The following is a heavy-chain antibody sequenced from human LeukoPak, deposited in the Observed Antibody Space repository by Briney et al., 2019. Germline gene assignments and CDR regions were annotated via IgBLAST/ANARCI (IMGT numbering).Heavy chain of an antibody. V-gene: IGHV3-23*01. CDR3: AKDAYLIAVAGNYFEY. Sequence: QPGGSLRLSCAASGFTFNSYAMSWVRQAPGKGLEWVSTISGSGGSTYYADSLKGRFTISRDNSKNTLYVQMDSLRPEDTAVYYCAKDAYLIAVAGNYFEYWGQGTLVTVSS. J-gene: IGHJ4*02. CDR1: GFTFNSYA. CDR2: ISGSGGST. D-gene: IGHD6-19*01.